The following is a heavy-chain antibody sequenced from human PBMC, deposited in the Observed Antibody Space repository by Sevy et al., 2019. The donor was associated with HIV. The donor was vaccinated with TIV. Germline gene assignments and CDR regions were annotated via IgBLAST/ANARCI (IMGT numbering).Heavy chain of an antibody. Sequence: GGSLRLSCAASGFTFSSYWMSWVRQAPGKGLEWVATMKEDGSERNYVGSLKGRFTISRDNAKNSLYLQMDSLRAEDTAVYYCVREGGGGDSYILDCWGQGTLVTVSS. D-gene: IGHD5-18*01. CDR3: VREGGGGDSYILDC. CDR1: GFTFSSYW. J-gene: IGHJ4*02. V-gene: IGHV3-7*01. CDR2: MKEDGSER.